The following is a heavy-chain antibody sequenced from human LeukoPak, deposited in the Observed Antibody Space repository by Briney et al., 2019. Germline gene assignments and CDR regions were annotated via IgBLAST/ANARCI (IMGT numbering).Heavy chain of an antibody. Sequence: GGSLRLSCAASGFTFSSHWMHWVRQAPGKGLVWVSRIKDDGSHTNYADSVKGRFTISRDNAKNTLSLQMNSLRAEDTAVYYCARGSGIITGVDEWGQGTLVTVSS. D-gene: IGHD6-25*01. CDR1: GFTFSSHW. CDR3: ARGSGIITGVDE. V-gene: IGHV3-74*01. J-gene: IGHJ4*02. CDR2: IKDDGSHT.